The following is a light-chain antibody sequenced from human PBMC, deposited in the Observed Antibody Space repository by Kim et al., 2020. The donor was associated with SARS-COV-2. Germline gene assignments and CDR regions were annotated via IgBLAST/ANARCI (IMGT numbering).Light chain of an antibody. CDR1: QSVAKY. V-gene: IGKV1-39*01. J-gene: IGKJ1*01. Sequence: DIQMTQSPPSLSASVGDRVNITCRASQSVAKYLNWYQHKPGKAPKILIYAASSLHSGVPSRFSASESGTEFTLTISRLQPDDIATYYCQQTHTPPWTFGQGTKVDIK. CDR2: AAS. CDR3: QQTHTPPWT.